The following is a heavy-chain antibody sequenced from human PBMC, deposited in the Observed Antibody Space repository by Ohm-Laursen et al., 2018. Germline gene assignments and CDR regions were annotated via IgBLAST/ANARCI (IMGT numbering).Heavy chain of an antibody. D-gene: IGHD3-22*01. CDR3: ANLSEGSHSSGFPEDI. CDR1: GFNFDDYA. CDR2: ISWNSGSI. Sequence: SLRLSCAASGFNFDDYAMHWVRQAPGKGLEWVSGISWNSGSIDYADSVKGRFTISRDNAKNSLYLQMNSLGAEDTALYYCANLSEGSHSSGFPEDIWGQGTLVTVSS. J-gene: IGHJ3*02. V-gene: IGHV3-9*01.